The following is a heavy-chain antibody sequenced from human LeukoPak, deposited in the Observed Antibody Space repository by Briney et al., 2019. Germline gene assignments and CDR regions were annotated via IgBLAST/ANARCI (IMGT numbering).Heavy chain of an antibody. J-gene: IGHJ4*02. CDR3: ARLASWYSKSLVWQRDY. CDR2: IIPIFGTA. D-gene: IGHD4-11*01. Sequence: SVKVSCKASGGTFSSYAISWVRQAPGQGLEWMGRIIPIFGTANYAQKFQGRVTITTDESTSTAYMELSSLRSEDTAVYYCARLASWYSKSLVWQRDYWGQGTLVTVSS. CDR1: GGTFSSYA. V-gene: IGHV1-69*05.